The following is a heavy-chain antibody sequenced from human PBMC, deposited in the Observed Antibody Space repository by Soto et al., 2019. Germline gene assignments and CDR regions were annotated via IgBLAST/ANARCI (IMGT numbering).Heavy chain of an antibody. Sequence: QLQLQESGPGLVKPSETLSLTCTVSGGSISSSSYYWGWIRQPPGKGLEWIGSIYYSGSTYYNPSLKSRVTISVDTSKNQFSLKLSSVTAADTAVYYCAREMATIGGWFDPWGQGTLVTVSS. V-gene: IGHV4-39*02. CDR3: AREMATIGGWFDP. J-gene: IGHJ5*02. CDR1: GGSISSSSYY. D-gene: IGHD5-12*01. CDR2: IYYSGST.